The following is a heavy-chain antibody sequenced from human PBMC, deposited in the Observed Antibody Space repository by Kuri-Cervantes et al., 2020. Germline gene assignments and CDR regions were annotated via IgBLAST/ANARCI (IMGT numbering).Heavy chain of an antibody. Sequence: SETLSLTCTVSGYSITNDHYWGWIRQAPGKGLQWVGSIYHSGTTYYNTSLKSRVTMSIDTSRDQLSLNLRSVTAADTAVYYCARGSRGSYGYNQRNLPFDYWGQGTLVTVSS. CDR1: GYSITNDHY. J-gene: IGHJ4*02. V-gene: IGHV4-38-2*02. CDR3: ARGSRGSYGYNQRNLPFDY. CDR2: IYHSGTT. D-gene: IGHD5-18*01.